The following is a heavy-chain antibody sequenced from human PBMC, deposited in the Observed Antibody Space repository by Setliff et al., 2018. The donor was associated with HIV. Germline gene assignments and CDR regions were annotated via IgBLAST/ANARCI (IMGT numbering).Heavy chain of an antibody. J-gene: IGHJ3*02. CDR1: GASISSYY. V-gene: IGHV4-59*08. Sequence: SETLSLTCSVSGASISSYYLSWIRQPPGKGLEWIGYIFDSGSTNYNLSLKSRVTMSLDTSRNQFSLRLRSVTAADTAVYYCVRHGPQTPLFFHIWGHGTMVTVS. CDR2: IFDSGST. CDR3: VRHGPQTPLFFHI.